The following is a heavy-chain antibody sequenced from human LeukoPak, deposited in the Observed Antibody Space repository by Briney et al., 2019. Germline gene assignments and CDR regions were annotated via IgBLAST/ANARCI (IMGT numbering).Heavy chain of an antibody. CDR1: GYTFTSYY. CDR2: INPSGGST. CDR3: ASYSSGYYQYFDY. D-gene: IGHD3-22*01. J-gene: IGHJ4*02. Sequence: ASVKVSCKASGYTFTSYYMHWVRQAPGQGLEWMGIINPSGGSTSYAQEFQGRVTMTRDTSTSTVYMELSSLRSEDTAVYYCASYSSGYYQYFDYWGQGTLVTVSS. V-gene: IGHV1-46*01.